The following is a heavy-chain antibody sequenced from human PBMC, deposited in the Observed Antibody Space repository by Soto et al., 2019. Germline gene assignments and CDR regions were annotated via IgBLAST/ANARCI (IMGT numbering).Heavy chain of an antibody. CDR1: GFTFSSYA. CDR3: AKGDYYDFWSGYLTN. Sequence: EVQLLESGGGLVQPGGSLRLSCAASGFTFSSYAMSWVRQAPGKGLEWVSAISGSGGSTYYADSVKGRFTISRDNSKNTPYLQMNSLRAEDTAVYYCAKGDYYDFWSGYLTNWGQGTLVTVSS. CDR2: ISGSGGST. V-gene: IGHV3-23*01. D-gene: IGHD3-3*01. J-gene: IGHJ4*02.